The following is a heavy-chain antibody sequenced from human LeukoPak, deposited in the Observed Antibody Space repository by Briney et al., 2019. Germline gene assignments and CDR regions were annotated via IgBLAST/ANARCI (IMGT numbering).Heavy chain of an antibody. CDR3: ARGPYGTGSHFDF. V-gene: IGHV1-8*02. CDR1: GSTYLSYD. D-gene: IGHD3-10*01. CDR2: MNTNSGDK. J-gene: IGHJ4*02. Sequence: ASVKVSFKASGSTYLSYDINWLRQATGKGLEGMGWMNTNSGDKGYTPRFQGGVTMTRDNSKNTAYMEMSSLRSEDTAVYYCARGPYGTGSHFDFWGQGTLVTVSS.